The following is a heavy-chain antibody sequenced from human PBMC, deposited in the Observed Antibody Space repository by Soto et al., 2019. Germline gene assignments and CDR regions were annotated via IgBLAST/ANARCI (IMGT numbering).Heavy chain of an antibody. J-gene: IGHJ6*02. V-gene: IGHV5-51*01. D-gene: IGHD3-10*01. CDR3: SRIGYVSGLTPYYYYGMDV. Sequence: PGESLKISCKGSGYSFTSYWIGWVRQMPGKGLELMGIIYPGDSDTRYSPSFQGQVTISADKSISTAYLQWSSLKASDTAMYYCSRIGYVSGLTPYYYYGMDVWGQGTTVTVSS. CDR2: IYPGDSDT. CDR1: GYSFTSYW.